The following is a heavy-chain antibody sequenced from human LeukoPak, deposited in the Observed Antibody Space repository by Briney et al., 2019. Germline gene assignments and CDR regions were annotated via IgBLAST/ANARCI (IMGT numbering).Heavy chain of an antibody. D-gene: IGHD6-19*01. V-gene: IGHV1-46*01. CDR3: ARDPVAGRDYYYYYGMDV. CDR2: INPSGGST. Sequence: ASVKVSCKASGGTFSSYAISWVRQAPGQGLEWMGIINPSGGSTSYAQKFQGRVTMTRDTSTSTVYMELSSLRSEDTAVYYCARDPVAGRDYYYYYGMDVWGQGTTVTVSS. J-gene: IGHJ6*02. CDR1: GGTFSSYA.